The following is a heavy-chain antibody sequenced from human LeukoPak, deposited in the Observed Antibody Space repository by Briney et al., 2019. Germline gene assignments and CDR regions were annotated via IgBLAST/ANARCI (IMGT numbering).Heavy chain of an antibody. J-gene: IGHJ4*02. V-gene: IGHV4-4*07. CDR3: ARDIDGYNLFDY. Sequence: SETLALTSMVAGGSISSYYRSWFRQPAGKGLEWIGRIYTSGSTNYNPSLKSRVTMSVDTSKNQFSLKLSSVTAADTAVYYCARDIDGYNLFDYWGQGTLVTVSS. CDR1: GGSISSYY. D-gene: IGHD5-24*01. CDR2: IYTSGST.